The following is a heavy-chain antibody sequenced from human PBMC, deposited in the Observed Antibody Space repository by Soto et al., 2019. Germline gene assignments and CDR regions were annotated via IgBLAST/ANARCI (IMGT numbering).Heavy chain of an antibody. CDR1: GGSLSNYG. Sequence: QVQLVQSGAEVKKPGSSVKVSCKASGGSLSNYGISWVRQAPGQGLEWMGAIIPVFGTPNYAQKFQDRVTTTADASTTTGYMEVRSLTSEDTAVYYCARGDATKIVVTTYFGMDVWGQGTTVTVSS. J-gene: IGHJ6*02. CDR2: IIPVFGTP. D-gene: IGHD3-22*01. CDR3: ARGDATKIVVTTYFGMDV. V-gene: IGHV1-69*12.